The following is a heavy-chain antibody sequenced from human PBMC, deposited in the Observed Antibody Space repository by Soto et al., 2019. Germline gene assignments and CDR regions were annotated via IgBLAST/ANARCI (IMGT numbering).Heavy chain of an antibody. Sequence: PSETLSLTCTVSGGSISSGDYYSSWIRQPPGKGPEWIGYIYYSGSPYYNPSLKSRVTISVDTSKNQFSLKLSSVTAADTAVYYCASSGIKKYYFDYWGQGTLVTVSS. CDR3: ASSGIKKYYFDY. D-gene: IGHD3-10*01. J-gene: IGHJ4*02. CDR1: GGSISSGDYY. V-gene: IGHV4-30-4*01. CDR2: IYYSGSP.